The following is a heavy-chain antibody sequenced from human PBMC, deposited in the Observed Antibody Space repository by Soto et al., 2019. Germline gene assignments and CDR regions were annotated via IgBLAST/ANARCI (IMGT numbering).Heavy chain of an antibody. V-gene: IGHV4-34*01. CDR2: INHSGST. CDR3: ARVAPLGSLYSGYDFENWFDP. Sequence: SETLSLTCAVYGGSFSGYYWSWIRQPPGKGLEWIGEINHSGSTNYNPSLKSRVTISVDTSKNQFSLKLSSVTAADTAVYYCARVAPLGSLYSGYDFENWFDPWGQGTLVTVSS. D-gene: IGHD5-12*01. J-gene: IGHJ5*02. CDR1: GGSFSGYY.